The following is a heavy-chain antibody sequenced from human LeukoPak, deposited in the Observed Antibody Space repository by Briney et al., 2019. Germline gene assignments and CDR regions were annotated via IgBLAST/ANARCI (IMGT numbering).Heavy chain of an antibody. D-gene: IGHD3-10*01. CDR1: EFSVGSNY. J-gene: IGHJ4*02. Sequence: GSLRLSCAASEFSVGSNYMTWVRQPPGKGLEWIGEINHSGSTNYNPSLKSRVTISVDTSKNQFSLKLSSVTAADTAVYYCARRRSGGADYWGQGTLVTVSS. V-gene: IGHV4-34*01. CDR3: ARRRSGGADY. CDR2: INHSGST.